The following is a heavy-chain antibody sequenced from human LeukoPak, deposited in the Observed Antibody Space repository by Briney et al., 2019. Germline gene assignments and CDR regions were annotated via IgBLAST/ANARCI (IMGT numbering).Heavy chain of an antibody. J-gene: IGHJ4*02. CDR2: ISYDGSNK. V-gene: IGHV3-30-3*01. CDR3: ARIRDNIVVVPAVL. CDR1: GFTFSSYA. Sequence: GRSLRLSCAASGFTFSSYAMHWVRQAPGKGLEWVAVISYDGSNKYYADSVKGRFTISRDDSRNTLYLQMNSLRGEDTAVYYCARIRDNIVVVPAVLWGQGTLVTASS. D-gene: IGHD2-2*01.